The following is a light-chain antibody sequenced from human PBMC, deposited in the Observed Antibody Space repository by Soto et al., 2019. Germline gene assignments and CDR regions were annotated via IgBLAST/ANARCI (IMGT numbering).Light chain of an antibody. J-gene: IGKJ4*01. V-gene: IGKV3-11*01. Sequence: EIVLTQSPATLSLSPGERATLSCRASQSVTSSLVWYQQKPGQAPRLPIYDASNRATGIPARFSGSGSGTDFSLTISSLEPEDFAVYYCQHRSTWPRTFGGGTKVEIK. CDR2: DAS. CDR3: QHRSTWPRT. CDR1: QSVTSS.